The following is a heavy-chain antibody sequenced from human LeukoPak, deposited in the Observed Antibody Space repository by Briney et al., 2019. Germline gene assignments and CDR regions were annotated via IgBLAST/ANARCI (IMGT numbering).Heavy chain of an antibody. CDR1: GGSFSGYY. V-gene: IGHV4-34*01. CDR3: ARGTMVRGVLSGDY. J-gene: IGHJ4*02. Sequence: SETLSLTCAVYGGSFSGYYWSWIRQPPGKGLEWIGEINHSGSTNYNPSLKSRVTISVDTSKSQFSLKLSSVTAADTAVYYCARGTMVRGVLSGDYWGQGTLVTVSS. CDR2: INHSGST. D-gene: IGHD3-10*01.